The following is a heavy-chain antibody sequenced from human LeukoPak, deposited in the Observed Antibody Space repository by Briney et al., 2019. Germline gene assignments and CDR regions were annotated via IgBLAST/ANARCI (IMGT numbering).Heavy chain of an antibody. V-gene: IGHV4-34*01. J-gene: IGHJ4*02. Sequence: PSETLSLTCAVYGESLNSYYWSWVRQPPGEGLEWIGEIYESGTTEYNPSLKSRVSISMVPSKQQFSLSLSSVTAADTAVYYCARGAWATRLGSWGLGTPVIVSS. D-gene: IGHD2-15*01. CDR1: GESLNSYY. CDR2: IYESGTT. CDR3: ARGAWATRLGS.